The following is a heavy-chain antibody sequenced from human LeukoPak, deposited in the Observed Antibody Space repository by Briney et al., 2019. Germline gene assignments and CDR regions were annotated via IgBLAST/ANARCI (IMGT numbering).Heavy chain of an antibody. Sequence: ASVKVSCKASGYSFSSYFMHWVRQAPGQGLEWMGIINPSDGTPRYTQKFQGRVTMTRDTSTSTVYMELINLRSDDTAIYFCASGNQLLSRYFEYWGQGTLVTVSS. V-gene: IGHV1-46*01. D-gene: IGHD2-2*01. CDR3: ASGNQLLSRYFEY. J-gene: IGHJ4*02. CDR2: INPSDGTP. CDR1: GYSFSSYF.